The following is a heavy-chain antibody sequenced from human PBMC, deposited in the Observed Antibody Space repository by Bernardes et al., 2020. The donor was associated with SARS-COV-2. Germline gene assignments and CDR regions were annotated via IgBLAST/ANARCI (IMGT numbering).Heavy chain of an antibody. V-gene: IGHV1-24*01. CDR2: FDPENGEI. D-gene: IGHD3-3*01. CDR3: TSALRQFGLTNFGKVRRAPSH. J-gene: IGHJ4*02. CDR1: GHTLNAIS. Sequence: ASLKVSCKVSGHTLNAISMYWVRHTPGKGLEWMGGFDPENGEIISAQNFQGRVTMTEDASTDTAYLEMRWLRSEDTAVYFCTSALRQFGLTNFGKVRRAPSHWGQGTLVTVTS.